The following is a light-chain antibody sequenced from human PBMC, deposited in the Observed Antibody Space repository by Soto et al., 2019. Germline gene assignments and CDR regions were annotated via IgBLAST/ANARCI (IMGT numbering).Light chain of an antibody. CDR3: SSYAGINNVL. Sequence: QSALTQPPSASESPGQSVTISCTGTSSDIGAYDSVSWYQQHPGKAPKLMIYEVNQRPSGVPDRFSGSKSGNTASLTVSGLQADDEADYYCSSYAGINNVLFGGGTQLTVL. J-gene: IGLJ2*01. CDR2: EVN. CDR1: SSDIGAYDS. V-gene: IGLV2-8*01.